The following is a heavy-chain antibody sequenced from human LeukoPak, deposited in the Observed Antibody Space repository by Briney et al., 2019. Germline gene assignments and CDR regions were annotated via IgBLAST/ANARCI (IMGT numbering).Heavy chain of an antibody. Sequence: GGSLRLSCAASGFTFSSYSMNWVRQAPGKGLEWVLSISSSSSSYIYYADSVKGRFTISRDNAKNSLYLQMNSLRAEDTAVYYCASAGSSGSYRYWGQGTLVTVSS. V-gene: IGHV3-21*01. CDR2: ISSSSSSYI. D-gene: IGHD1-26*01. CDR1: GFTFSSYS. J-gene: IGHJ4*02. CDR3: ASAGSSGSYRY.